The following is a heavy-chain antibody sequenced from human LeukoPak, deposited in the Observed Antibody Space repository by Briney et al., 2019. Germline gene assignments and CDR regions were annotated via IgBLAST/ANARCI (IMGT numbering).Heavy chain of an antibody. J-gene: IGHJ4*02. CDR1: GFTFSKYA. CDR3: AKEGTWGTKDY. V-gene: IGHV3-23*01. Sequence: LAGGSLRLSCAASGFTFSKYAMSWVRQAPGKGLEWVSAISPSDGNTFYADSVKGRFTISRDNSKNTLYLQMNSLRAEDTAVYYCAKEGTWGTKDYWGQGTLVTVSS. D-gene: IGHD2-8*01. CDR2: ISPSDGNT.